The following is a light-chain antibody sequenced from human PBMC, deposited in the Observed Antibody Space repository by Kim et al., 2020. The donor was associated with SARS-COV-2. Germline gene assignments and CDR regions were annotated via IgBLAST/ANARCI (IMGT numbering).Light chain of an antibody. V-gene: IGLV3-21*04. CDR2: YDT. J-gene: IGLJ2*01. Sequence: PGKTATSTCGGDDIGTKSVHWYQQKPGQAPVLVIYYDTDRPSGIPERFSASNSGNTATLTVSRVEAGDEADYYCQVWDSGSDHWVFGGGTQLTVL. CDR3: QVWDSGSDHWV. CDR1: DIGTKS.